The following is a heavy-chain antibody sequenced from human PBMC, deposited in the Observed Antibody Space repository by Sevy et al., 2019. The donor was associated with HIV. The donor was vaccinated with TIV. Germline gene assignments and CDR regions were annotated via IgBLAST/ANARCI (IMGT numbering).Heavy chain of an antibody. D-gene: IGHD2-2*01. J-gene: IGHJ4*02. CDR3: ARVSYWAGVITPAASYYFDF. Sequence: SETLSLTCTVSGGFINSGGHYWGWIRQRPGKGLEWIGYISHSGKTYYNSSLEARLAISVDTSKNQFSLKVRSVTAADTAVYYCARVSYWAGVITPAASYYFDFWGQGILVTVSS. CDR1: GGFINSGGHY. V-gene: IGHV4-31*03. CDR2: ISHSGKT.